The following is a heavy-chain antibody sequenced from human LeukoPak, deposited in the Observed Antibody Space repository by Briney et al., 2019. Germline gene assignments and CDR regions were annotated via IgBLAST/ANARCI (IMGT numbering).Heavy chain of an antibody. V-gene: IGHV4-30-4*01. CDR3: ARAPYDSSGYWATIDY. D-gene: IGHD3-22*01. CDR1: GGSISSGDYY. Sequence: SETLSLTCTVSGGSISSGDYYWSWIRQPPGKGLEWIGYIYYSGSTYYNPSLKSRVTISVDTSKNQFSLKLSSVTAADTAVYYCARAPYDSSGYWATIDYWGQGTLVTVSS. J-gene: IGHJ4*02. CDR2: IYYSGST.